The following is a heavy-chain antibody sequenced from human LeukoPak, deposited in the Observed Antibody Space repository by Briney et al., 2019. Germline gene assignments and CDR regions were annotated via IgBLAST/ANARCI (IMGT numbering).Heavy chain of an antibody. Sequence: GGSLRLSCAASGFTVSSNYMSWVRQAPGKGLEWVSVIYSDRSTYYADSVEGRFILSRDNSKNTLYLQMNSLRAEDTAVYYCARAIRGYSYVIDYWGQGTLVTVSS. J-gene: IGHJ4*02. CDR1: GFTVSSNY. CDR3: ARAIRGYSYVIDY. D-gene: IGHD5-18*01. V-gene: IGHV3-53*01. CDR2: IYSDRST.